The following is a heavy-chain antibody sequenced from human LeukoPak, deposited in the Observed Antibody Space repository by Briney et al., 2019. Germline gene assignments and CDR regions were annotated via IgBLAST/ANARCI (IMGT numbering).Heavy chain of an antibody. Sequence: GGSLRLSCAASGFTFSSYEMNWVRQAPGKGLEWISYISNSGSTIYYADSVKGRFTISRDNAKNSLYLQMNSLRAEDTAVYYCAGRTSGFDYWGQGTLVTLSS. J-gene: IGHJ4*02. V-gene: IGHV3-48*03. D-gene: IGHD1-1*01. CDR2: ISNSGSTI. CDR3: AGRTSGFDY. CDR1: GFTFSSYE.